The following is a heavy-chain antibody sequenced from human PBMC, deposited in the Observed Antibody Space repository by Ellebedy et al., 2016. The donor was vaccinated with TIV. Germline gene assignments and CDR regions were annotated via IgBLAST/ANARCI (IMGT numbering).Heavy chain of an antibody. V-gene: IGHV3-74*01. Sequence: GESLKISCAASGFTLSHHCMHFVLQAPGKVLVLVSYIETNGIKTNYAASVKGRFTISRDNSKNTVSLQMNSLRVEDTAVYYCVRDRPNSWFDPWGQGTLVTVSS. D-gene: IGHD4-23*01. CDR2: IETNGIKT. CDR3: VRDRPNSWFDP. J-gene: IGHJ5*02. CDR1: GFTLSHHC.